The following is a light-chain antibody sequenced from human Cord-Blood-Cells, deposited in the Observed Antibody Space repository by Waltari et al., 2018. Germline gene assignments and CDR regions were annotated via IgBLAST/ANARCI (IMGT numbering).Light chain of an antibody. Sequence: DIVMTQSPDSLAVSLGERATINCKSRQSVLYSSNNKNYLAGYQQKPGQPRKLLIYWASTRESGVPDRFSGSGSGTDFTLTISSLQAEDVAVYYCQQYYSTPYTFGQGTKLEIK. V-gene: IGKV4-1*01. J-gene: IGKJ2*01. CDR1: QSVLYSSNNKNY. CDR2: WAS. CDR3: QQYYSTPYT.